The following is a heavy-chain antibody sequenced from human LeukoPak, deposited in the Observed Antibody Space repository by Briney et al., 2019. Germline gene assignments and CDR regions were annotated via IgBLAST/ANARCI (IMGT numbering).Heavy chain of an antibody. CDR2: ISSSSSTI. CDR3: AKATHSSSNPFDY. J-gene: IGHJ4*02. V-gene: IGHV3-48*04. D-gene: IGHD6-13*01. CDR1: GFTFSSYA. Sequence: GGSLRLSCAASGFTFSSYAMHWVRQAPGKGLEWVSYISSSSSTIYYADSVKGRFTISRDNAKNSLYLQMNSLRAEDTALYYCAKATHSSSNPFDYWGQGTLVTVSS.